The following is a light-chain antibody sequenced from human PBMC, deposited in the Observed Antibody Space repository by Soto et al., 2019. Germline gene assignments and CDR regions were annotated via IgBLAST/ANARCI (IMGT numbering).Light chain of an antibody. CDR2: DTS. J-gene: IGKJ1*01. V-gene: IGKV3-20*01. CDR3: QQYGYLGT. CDR1: QTLSSSF. Sequence: IVLTQSPGTLSLSPGERATLSCRTSQTLSSSFLAWYQQTPGQAPRLLIYDTSTRAIDIPDRFSGSGSGTDFTLTIIRLEPEDFAVYYCQQYGYLGTFGQGTKVEFK.